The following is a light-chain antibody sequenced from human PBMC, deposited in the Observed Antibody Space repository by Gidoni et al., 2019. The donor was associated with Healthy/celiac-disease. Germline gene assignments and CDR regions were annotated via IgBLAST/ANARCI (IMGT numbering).Light chain of an antibody. CDR3: SSYAGSTMRV. J-gene: IGLJ3*02. V-gene: IGLV2-8*01. Sequence: QSSLTPPLSAPGSPGQSVTISCTGTSSDVGGYNYVSWYQQHPGKAPKLLIYEVSTRPSGVPDRFSGSKSGNTASLTVSGLQAEDEADYYCSSYAGSTMRVFGGGTKLTVL. CDR1: SSDVGGYNY. CDR2: EVS.